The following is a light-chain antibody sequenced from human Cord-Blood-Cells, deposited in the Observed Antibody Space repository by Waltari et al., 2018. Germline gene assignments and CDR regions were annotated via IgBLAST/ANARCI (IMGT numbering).Light chain of an antibody. CDR3: CSYADSSTSV. V-gene: IGLV2-23*01. CDR2: EGS. J-gene: IGLJ3*02. CDR1: SSDVGRYKL. Sequence: QSALNQPASVSGSPGQASTIHCTGTSSDVGRYKLFSWYQKPPGKAHQLMNYEGSKRPSGVSNRFSGSKAGNTASLTISGLPAEDDADYYYCSYADSSTSVFGGGTQLTVL.